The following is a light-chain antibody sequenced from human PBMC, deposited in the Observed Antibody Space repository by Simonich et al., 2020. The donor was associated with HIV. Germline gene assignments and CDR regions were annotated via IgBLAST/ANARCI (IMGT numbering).Light chain of an antibody. CDR1: PSISSW. J-gene: IGKJ5*01. CDR3: QQANSFPIT. V-gene: IGKV1-12*01. CDR2: AAS. Sequence: IQMTQSPSSVSASVGNRVTITCRASPSISSWLSWYQQKPGRAPKLLIYAASSLQSGVPSRFTGSGSGTDFTLTITNLQPEDSATYYCQQANSFPITFGQGTRLEI.